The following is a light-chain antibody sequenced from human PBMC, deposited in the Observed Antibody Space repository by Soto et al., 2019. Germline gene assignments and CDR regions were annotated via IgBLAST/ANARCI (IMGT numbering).Light chain of an antibody. V-gene: IGKV2-28*01. CDR3: MQSLQTPLT. Sequence: DIVMTQSPLSLPVTPGAPASMSCRSSESLLRGVYNYVDWYLQKPGQSPQLLIYLGSNRASGVPNRFSGSGSGTDFTLKISRVEAEDVGVYYCMQSLQTPLTFGGGTKVDLK. CDR1: ESLLRGVYNY. CDR2: LGS. J-gene: IGKJ4*01.